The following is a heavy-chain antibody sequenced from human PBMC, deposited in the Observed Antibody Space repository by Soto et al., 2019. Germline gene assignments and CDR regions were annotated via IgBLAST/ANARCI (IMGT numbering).Heavy chain of an antibody. D-gene: IGHD4-17*01. V-gene: IGHV3-23*01. CDR2: ISGSGGST. CDR1: GFTFSTYA. Sequence: LLESGGGLVQPGGSLRLSCAASGFTFSTYAMSWVRQAPGKGLECVSAISGSGGSTYYADSVKGRFTISRDNSKNTPYLQMNSLRAEDTAVYYCAKSNYGGNSYWGQGTLVTVSS. CDR3: AKSNYGGNSY. J-gene: IGHJ4*02.